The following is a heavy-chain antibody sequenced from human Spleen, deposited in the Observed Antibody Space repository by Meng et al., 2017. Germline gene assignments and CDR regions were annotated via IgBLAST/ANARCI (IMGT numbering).Heavy chain of an antibody. V-gene: IGHV1-18*01. Sequence: GRLVQSVAAVKKPGASVKVYCKASGYTFTSYGISWVRQAPGQGLEWMGWISAYNGNTNYAQKLQGRVTMTTDTSTSTAYMELRSLRSDDTAVYYCARVMEYSSGSDSYYFDYWGQGTLVTVSS. J-gene: IGHJ4*02. D-gene: IGHD6-19*01. CDR2: ISAYNGNT. CDR3: ARVMEYSSGSDSYYFDY. CDR1: GYTFTSYG.